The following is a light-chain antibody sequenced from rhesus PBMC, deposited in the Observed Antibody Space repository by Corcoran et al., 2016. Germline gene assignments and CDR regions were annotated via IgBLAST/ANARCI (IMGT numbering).Light chain of an antibody. J-gene: IGKJ2*01. CDR1: QSVSSY. V-gene: IGKV3S9*01. Sequence: EIVMTQSPATLSLSPGERATISCRASQSVSSYVAWYQQKPEQAPRLRIYGASSRAPGIPDRFSGIGSSTDFTLTISSLEPEDFAVYYCQQYSNWPHSFGQGTKVEIK. CDR2: GAS. CDR3: QQYSNWPHS.